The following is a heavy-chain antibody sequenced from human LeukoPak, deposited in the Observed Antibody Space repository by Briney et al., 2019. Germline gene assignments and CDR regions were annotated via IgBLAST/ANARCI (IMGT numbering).Heavy chain of an antibody. D-gene: IGHD2-2*02. V-gene: IGHV1-18*01. Sequence: GASVKVSCKASGYTFTSYDINWVRQATGQGLEWMGWMNPNSGNTNYAQKLQGRVTMTTDTSTSTAYMELRSLRSDDTAVYYCARDYVWGQTFPNRPIVVVPAAIRGDAFDIWGQGTMVTVSS. CDR3: ARDYVWGQTFPNRPIVVVPAAIRGDAFDI. CDR2: MNPNSGNT. CDR1: GYTFTSYD. J-gene: IGHJ3*02.